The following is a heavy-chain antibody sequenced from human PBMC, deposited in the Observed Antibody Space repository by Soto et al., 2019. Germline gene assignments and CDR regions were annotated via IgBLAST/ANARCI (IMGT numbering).Heavy chain of an antibody. J-gene: IGHJ6*02. CDR3: AASIFYYGMDV. CDR2: IYPGDSDT. Sequence: GEYLKISCKGSGYTFTNYWIGWVRQMPGKGPEWMGIIYPGDSDTKYNPSFQGQVTISADKSITTTYLQWSSLKASDTAIYYCAASIFYYGMDVWGQGTTVTSP. CDR1: GYTFTNYW. V-gene: IGHV5-51*01.